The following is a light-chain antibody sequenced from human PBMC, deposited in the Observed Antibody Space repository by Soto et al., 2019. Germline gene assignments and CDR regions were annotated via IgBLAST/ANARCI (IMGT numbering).Light chain of an antibody. CDR1: QNVRS. CDR3: VQRSNWPPVT. V-gene: IGKV3-11*01. CDR2: DAS. Sequence: EIVLTQSPAALSLSPGERATRSCRASQNVRSLGWSQQKLGQAPRLLVYDASNRATGIPDRFSDSGSESGASGTDFSLTISTQEPDDLAVYYCVQRSNWPPVTFGRGPRLEIK. J-gene: IGKJ5*01.